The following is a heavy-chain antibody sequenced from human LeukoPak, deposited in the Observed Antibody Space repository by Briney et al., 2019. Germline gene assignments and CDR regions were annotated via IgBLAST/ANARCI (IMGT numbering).Heavy chain of an antibody. J-gene: IGHJ6*02. V-gene: IGHV3-53*01. CDR1: GFTVSSNY. CDR3: AKDANNLYPDYYYYYGMDV. D-gene: IGHD1/OR15-1a*01. CDR2: IYSGGST. Sequence: GGSLRLSCAASGFTVSSNYMSWVRQAPGKGLEWVSVIYSGGSTYYADSVKGRFTISRDNSKNTLYLQMNSLRAEDTAVYYCAKDANNLYPDYYYYYGMDVWGQGTTVTVSS.